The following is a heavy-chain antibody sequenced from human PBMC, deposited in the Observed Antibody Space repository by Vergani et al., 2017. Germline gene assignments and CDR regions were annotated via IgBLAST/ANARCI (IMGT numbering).Heavy chain of an antibody. CDR2: IYPGDSDT. D-gene: IGHD3-3*01. CDR1: GYSFTSYW. V-gene: IGHV5-51*01. CDR3: ARHNYDFWSGYYRGRYYYYGMDV. J-gene: IGHJ6*02. Sequence: EVQLVQSGAEVKKPGESLKISCKGSGYSFTSYWIGWVRQMPGKGLEWMGIIYPGDSDTRYSPSFQGQVTISADKSNSTAYLQWSSLNASDTAMYYCARHNYDFWSGYYRGRYYYYGMDVWSQGTTVTVSS.